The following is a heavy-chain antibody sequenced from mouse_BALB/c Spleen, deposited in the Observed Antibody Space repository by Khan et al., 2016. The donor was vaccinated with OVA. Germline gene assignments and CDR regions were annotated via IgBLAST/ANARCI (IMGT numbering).Heavy chain of an antibody. CDR1: GFSLSRNN. CDR3: ARAYYRSDGYYAMDY. J-gene: IGHJ4*01. V-gene: IGHV2-6-4*01. Sequence: VQLKESGPGLVAPSQSLSITCTVSGFSLSRNNIHWVRQPPGKGLEWLGMIWGGGGTDYNSTLKSRLSISKDNSKSQVFLKMNSLQTDDSAMYYCARAYYRSDGYYAMDYWGQGTSVTVSS. D-gene: IGHD2-14*01. CDR2: IWGGGGT.